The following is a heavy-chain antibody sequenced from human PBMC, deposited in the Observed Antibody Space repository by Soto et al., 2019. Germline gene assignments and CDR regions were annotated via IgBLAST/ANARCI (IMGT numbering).Heavy chain of an antibody. CDR3: ARAPSGSYPEFDY. V-gene: IGHV3-30-3*01. J-gene: IGHJ4*02. CDR1: VFIFSSYT. CDR2: ITYDGSNQ. D-gene: IGHD1-26*01. Sequence: PGGSVRLSCAASVFIFSSYTMHWVRQAPGKGLEWVGVITYDGSNQYYADSVKGRFTISRDNSRNMLFLQMNSLRPDDTAVYYCARAPSGSYPEFDYWGQGTLVTVSS.